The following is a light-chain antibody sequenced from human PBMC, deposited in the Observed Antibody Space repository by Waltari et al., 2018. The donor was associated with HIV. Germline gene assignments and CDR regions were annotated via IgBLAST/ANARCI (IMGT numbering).Light chain of an antibody. CDR1: QGIANW. CDR3: QQTGNLPLT. CDR2: GAS. Sequence: DIQLTQSPPSVSASVGARVTLSCRASQGIANWLAWYQQKPGKAPKLLIHGASSLQSGVPSKFSGSGSGTHFSLAINDLQPDDSGRYFFQQTGNLPLTFGPGT. J-gene: IGKJ2*01. V-gene: IGKV1-12*01.